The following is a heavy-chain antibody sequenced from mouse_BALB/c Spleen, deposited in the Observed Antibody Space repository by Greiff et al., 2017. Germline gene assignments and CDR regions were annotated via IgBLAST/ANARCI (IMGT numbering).Heavy chain of an antibody. Sequence: VQLKESGAELVKPGASVKLSCTASGFNIKDTYMHWVKQRPEQGLEWIGRIDPANGNTKYDPKFQGKATITADTSSNTAYLQLSSLTSEDTAVYYCARWDDYYAMDYWGQGTSVTVSS. D-gene: IGHD4-1*01. CDR2: IDPANGNT. V-gene: IGHV14-3*02. J-gene: IGHJ4*01. CDR3: ARWDDYYAMDY. CDR1: GFNIKDTY.